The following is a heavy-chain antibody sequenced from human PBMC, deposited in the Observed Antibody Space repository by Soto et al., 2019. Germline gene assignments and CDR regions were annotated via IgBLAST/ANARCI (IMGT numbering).Heavy chain of an antibody. CDR2: IIPIFGTA. V-gene: IGHV1-69*13. CDR1: GGTFSSYA. D-gene: IGHD3-9*01. J-gene: IGHJ6*02. Sequence: SVKVSCKASGGTFSSYAISWVRQAPGQGLEWMGGIIPIFGTANYAQKLQGRVTITADESTSTAYMELSSLRSEDTAVYYCARDQVLRYFDWSVGGMDVWGQGTTVTVSS. CDR3: ARDQVLRYFDWSVGGMDV.